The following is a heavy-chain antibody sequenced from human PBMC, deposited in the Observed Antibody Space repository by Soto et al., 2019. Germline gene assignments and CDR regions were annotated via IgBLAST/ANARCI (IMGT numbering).Heavy chain of an antibody. CDR1: GGTFSSYA. V-gene: IGHV1-69*12. J-gene: IGHJ6*02. CDR3: ARDAGTTNLYYYYGMDV. D-gene: IGHD1-1*01. CDR2: IIPIFGTA. Sequence: QVQLVQSGAEVKKPGSSVKVSCKASGGTFSSYAISWVRQAPGQGLEWMGGIIPIFGTANYAQKFQGRVTITANASPSPXYMELSSLRSEDTAVYYCARDAGTTNLYYYYGMDVWGQGTTVTVSS.